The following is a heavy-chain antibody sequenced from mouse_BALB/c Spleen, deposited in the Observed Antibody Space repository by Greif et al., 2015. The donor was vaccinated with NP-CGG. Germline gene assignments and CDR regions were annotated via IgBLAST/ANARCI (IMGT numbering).Heavy chain of an antibody. CDR3: AREVDSWYFDV. V-gene: IGHV7-3*02. J-gene: IGHJ1*01. D-gene: IGHD1-3*01. CDR2: IRNKANGYTT. CDR1: GFTFTDYY. Sequence: EVKLVESGGGLVQPGGSLRLSCATSGFTFTDYYMSWVRQPPGKALEWLGFIRNKANGYTTEYSASVKGRFTISRDNSQSILYLQMNTLRAEDSATYYCAREVDSWYFDVWGAGTTVTVSS.